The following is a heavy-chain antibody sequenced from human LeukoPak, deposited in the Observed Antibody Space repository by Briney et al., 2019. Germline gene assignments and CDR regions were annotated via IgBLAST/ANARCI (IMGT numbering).Heavy chain of an antibody. V-gene: IGHV1-3*01. J-gene: IGHJ4*02. CDR3: ARGREVHRGLWFGELYYFDY. Sequence: EASVKVSCKASGYTFTDYAIHWVRLAPGQRLEWMGWINAGNGNTKYSQKFQGRVTITRDTSASTAYMELSSLSSEDTAVYYCARGREVHRGLWFGELYYFDYWGQGTLVTVSS. D-gene: IGHD3-10*01. CDR2: INAGNGNT. CDR1: GYTFTDYA.